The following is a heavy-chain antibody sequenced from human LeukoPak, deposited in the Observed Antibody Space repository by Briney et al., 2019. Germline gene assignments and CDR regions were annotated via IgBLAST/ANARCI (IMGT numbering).Heavy chain of an antibody. D-gene: IGHD2-15*01. CDR2: INPSGGYT. J-gene: IGHJ4*02. CDR1: GYTFTSYY. V-gene: IGHV1-46*01. CDR3: ARVYGRSVVAYFDY. Sequence: ASVKVSCKASGYTFTSYYIHWVRQAPGQGLEWMGIINPSGGYTIYAQKFQGRVTMTRDMSTSTVSMELSSLRSEDTAIYYCARVYGRSVVAYFDYWGQGTLVTVSS.